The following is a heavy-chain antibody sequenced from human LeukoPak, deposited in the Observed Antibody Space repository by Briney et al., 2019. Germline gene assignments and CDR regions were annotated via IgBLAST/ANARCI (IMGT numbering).Heavy chain of an antibody. J-gene: IGHJ3*02. CDR2: IWHDGRTK. V-gene: IGHV3-33*08. CDR3: ASEVGYHDNSAAFDI. CDR1: GFIFGTCG. D-gene: IGHD3-22*01. Sequence: GGSLRLSCAASGFIFGTCGMQWVRQAPGQGLEWVAAIWHDGRTKYYADSVKGRFTISRDNSRYTLYLEMNSLRAEDTAVYSCASEVGYHDNSAAFDIWGQGTTVIVSS.